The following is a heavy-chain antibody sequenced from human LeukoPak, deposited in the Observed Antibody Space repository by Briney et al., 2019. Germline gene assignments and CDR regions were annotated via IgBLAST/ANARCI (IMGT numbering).Heavy chain of an antibody. V-gene: IGHV3-53*01. CDR1: GFTVSSNF. CDR2: IYSGGDT. J-gene: IGHJ4*02. CDR3: ARDIGGIFDS. D-gene: IGHD1-26*01. Sequence: GGSLRLSCAASGFTVSSNFMSWVRQAPGKGLEWVSVIYSGGDTYYADSVKGRFTISRDNSKNTLYLQMNSLRGEDTAVYYCARDIGGIFDSWGQGTLVTVSS.